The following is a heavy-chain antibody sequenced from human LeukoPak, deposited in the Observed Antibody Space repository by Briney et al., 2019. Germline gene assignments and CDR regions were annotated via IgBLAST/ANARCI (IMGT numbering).Heavy chain of an antibody. CDR1: GGSFSGYY. J-gene: IGHJ5*02. V-gene: IGHV4-34*01. CDR3: ARGRAGAKYCSRTSCYKKMTSEQQLVLRHNWFDP. CDR2: INHSGST. Sequence: KPSETLSLTCAVYGGSFSGYYWSWIRQPPGKGLEWIGEINHSGSTNYNPSLKSRVTISVDTSKNQFSLKLSSVTAADTAVYYCARGRAGAKYCSRTSCYKKMTSEQQLVLRHNWFDPWGQGTLVTVSS. D-gene: IGHD2-2*02.